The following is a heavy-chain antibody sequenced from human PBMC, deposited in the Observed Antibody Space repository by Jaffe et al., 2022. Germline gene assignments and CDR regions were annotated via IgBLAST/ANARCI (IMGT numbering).Heavy chain of an antibody. Sequence: EVQLLESGGGLVQPGGSLRLSCAASGFTFSSYAMSWVRQAPGKGLEWVSAISGSGGSTYYADSVKGRFTISRDNSKNTLYLQMNSLRAEDTAVYYCAKGSPIITNPVFYDYIWGSYQPFDYWGQGTLVTVSS. CDR3: AKGSPIITNPVFYDYIWGSYQPFDY. CDR2: ISGSGGST. D-gene: IGHD3-16*02. CDR1: GFTFSSYA. V-gene: IGHV3-23*01. J-gene: IGHJ4*02.